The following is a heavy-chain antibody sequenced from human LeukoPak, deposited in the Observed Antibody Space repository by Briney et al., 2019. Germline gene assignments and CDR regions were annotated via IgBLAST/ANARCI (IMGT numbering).Heavy chain of an antibody. Sequence: GGSLRLSCVASGFTFSSYGMHWVRQAPGKGLEWVAFIRYDGSNKYYADSVKGRFTISRDNSKNTLYLQMNSLRAEDTAVYYCAKDRIAARHIIDYWGQGTLVTVSS. J-gene: IGHJ4*02. CDR1: GFTFSSYG. CDR3: AKDRIAARHIIDY. V-gene: IGHV3-30*02. CDR2: IRYDGSNK. D-gene: IGHD6-6*01.